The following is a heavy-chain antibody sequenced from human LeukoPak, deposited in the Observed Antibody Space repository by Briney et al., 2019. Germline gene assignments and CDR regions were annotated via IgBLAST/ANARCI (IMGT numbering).Heavy chain of an antibody. CDR1: GDSVSSNRAA. D-gene: IGHD2-15*01. V-gene: IGHV6-1*01. Sequence: SQTLSLTCAISGDSVSSNRAAWHWLRQSPSRGLEWLGRTYYRSQWYVDYASSVRSRIILTPDTSKNQFSLQLNSVTPEDTAVYYCAREGWWFDFWGQGTLVTVFS. CDR2: TYYRSQWYV. CDR3: AREGWWFDF. J-gene: IGHJ4*02.